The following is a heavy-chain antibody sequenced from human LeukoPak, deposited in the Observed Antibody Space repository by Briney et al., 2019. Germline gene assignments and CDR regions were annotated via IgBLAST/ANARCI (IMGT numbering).Heavy chain of an antibody. D-gene: IGHD3-10*01. CDR1: GFTFSSYA. V-gene: IGHV3-23*01. J-gene: IGHJ4*02. CDR3: ASLTYGSGNYFSDY. CDR2: ISGSGGGT. Sequence: GGSLRLSCAASGFTFSSYAMSWVRQAPGKGLEWVSAISGSGGGTYYADSVKGRFTISRDNSKNTLYLQMNSLRAEDTAVYYCASLTYGSGNYFSDYWGQGTLVTVSS.